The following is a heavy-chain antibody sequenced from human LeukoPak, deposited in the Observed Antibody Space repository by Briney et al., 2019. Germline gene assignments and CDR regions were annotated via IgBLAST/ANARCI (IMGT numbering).Heavy chain of an antibody. Sequence: ASVKVSCKACGYTFTGYYMHLVRQAPGRGLEWMGWINPNSGGTNYAQKFQGGVTMTRDTSISTAYMELSRLRSDDTAAYYCARSPLLYYCSGGSCYSIDYWGQGTLVTVSS. V-gene: IGHV1-2*02. CDR2: INPNSGGT. CDR1: GYTFTGYY. J-gene: IGHJ4*02. D-gene: IGHD2-15*01. CDR3: ARSPLLYYCSGGSCYSIDY.